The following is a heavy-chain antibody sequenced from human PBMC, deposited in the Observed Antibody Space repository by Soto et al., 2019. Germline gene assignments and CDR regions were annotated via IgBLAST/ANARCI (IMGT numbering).Heavy chain of an antibody. V-gene: IGHV1-24*01. Sequence: ASVKVSCKVSGYTLTELSMHWGRQAPGKGLEWMXGXDXXXGXTXXXQXXXXRVTMTEDTSTDTAYMELRSLRSEATAVYYCATDPRVVVITSFGYWGQGTLLTVSS. CDR2: XDXXXGXT. CDR3: ATDPRVVVITSFGY. D-gene: IGHD3-22*01. CDR1: GYTLTELS. J-gene: IGHJ4*02.